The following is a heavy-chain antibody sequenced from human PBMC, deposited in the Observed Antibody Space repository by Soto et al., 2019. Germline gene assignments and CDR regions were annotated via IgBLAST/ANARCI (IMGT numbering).Heavy chain of an antibody. J-gene: IGHJ4*02. V-gene: IGHV1-2*02. D-gene: IGHD3-16*01. Sequence: ASVKVSCKASGYTFIGYYMHWVRRAPGQGLEWMGWINPNSGGTDYAQKFQGRVTMTRDTSTSTAYMELRRLRSDDTAVYYCTRELPWGERHVDFWGQGTLVTVSS. CDR3: TRELPWGERHVDF. CDR2: INPNSGGT. CDR1: GYTFIGYY.